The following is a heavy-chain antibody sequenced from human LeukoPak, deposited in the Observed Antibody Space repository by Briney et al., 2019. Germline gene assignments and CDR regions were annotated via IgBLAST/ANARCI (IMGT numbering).Heavy chain of an antibody. CDR2: IKQDGSDK. CDR1: GFTFSNYW. J-gene: IGHJ4*02. CDR3: ARGRWELSL. Sequence: TGGSLRLSCIASGFTFSNYWMSWVRQAPGKGLGWVANIKQDGSDKNYVDSTKGRFTISRDNAKNSVSLLMNSLRVEDTAVYYCARGRWELSLWGQGTLVTVSS. D-gene: IGHD1-26*01. V-gene: IGHV3-7*01.